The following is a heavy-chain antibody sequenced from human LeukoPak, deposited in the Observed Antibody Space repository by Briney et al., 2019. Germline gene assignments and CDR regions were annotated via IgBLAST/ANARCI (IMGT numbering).Heavy chain of an antibody. J-gene: IGHJ4*02. D-gene: IGHD3-3*01. Sequence: GGSLRLSCAASGFTFSSYAMHWVRQAPGKGLVWVAVISYDGSNKYYADHVKGRFTISRDNSKNTMYLQMSSLRAEDTAVYYCASLPETYYDFWSGYANSFYYWGQGTLVTVSS. CDR1: GFTFSSYA. CDR2: ISYDGSNK. CDR3: ASLPETYYDFWSGYANSFYY. V-gene: IGHV3-30-3*01.